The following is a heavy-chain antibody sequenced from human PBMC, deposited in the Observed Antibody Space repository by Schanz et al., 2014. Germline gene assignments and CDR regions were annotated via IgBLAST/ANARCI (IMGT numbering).Heavy chain of an antibody. D-gene: IGHD5-18*01. CDR3: ARDGYRNGRPFDH. V-gene: IGHV3-11*06. Sequence: QVQLVESGGGLVKPGGSLRLSCAVSGFTFSDYYMSWIRQAPGKGLEWVSYISHNSHYTNYADSVKGRFTISRDTAENSVYLQMNSLRAEDTAVYYCARDGYRNGRPFDHWGQGTRVTVSA. CDR2: ISHNSHYT. J-gene: IGHJ4*02. CDR1: GFTFSDYY.